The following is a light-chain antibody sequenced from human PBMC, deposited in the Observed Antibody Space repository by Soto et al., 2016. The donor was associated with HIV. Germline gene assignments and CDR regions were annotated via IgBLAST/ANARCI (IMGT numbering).Light chain of an antibody. CDR1: QSINTW. Sequence: DIQMTQSPSSLSASVGDRVTITCRASQSINTWLAWFQHKPGKAPKLLIYKASTLESEVPSRFSGSGSGTEFTLTISTLQPEDSAIYYCQQYNTPPWTFGQGTKVEI. CDR2: KAS. J-gene: IGKJ1*01. V-gene: IGKV1-5*03. CDR3: QQYNTPPWT.